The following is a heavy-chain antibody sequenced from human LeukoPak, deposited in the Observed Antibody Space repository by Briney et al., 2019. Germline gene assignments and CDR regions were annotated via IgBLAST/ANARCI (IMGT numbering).Heavy chain of an antibody. D-gene: IGHD4-17*01. CDR1: GFTFDGYG. V-gene: IGHV3-20*04. Sequence: GGSLRLSCAASGFTFDGYGMSWVRQAPGKGLEWVSGINWNGGSTGYADSVKGRFTISRDNAKNSLYLQMNSLRAEDTALYYCARSFGATVTTPDFHWGQGTLVTVSS. J-gene: IGHJ4*02. CDR2: INWNGGST. CDR3: ARSFGATVTTPDFH.